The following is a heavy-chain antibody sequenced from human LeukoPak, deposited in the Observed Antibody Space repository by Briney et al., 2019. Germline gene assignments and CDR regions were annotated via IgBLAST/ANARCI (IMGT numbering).Heavy chain of an antibody. CDR1: GFSFTDDW. V-gene: IGHV3-15*01. J-gene: IGHJ4*02. CDR2: LKSKAAGGTT. Sequence: KPGGSLRLTCAASGFSFTDDWRSWVRQAPGKGLEWVGHLKSKAAGGTTDYAAPVKARFTISGDDSKNTLYLQMNSLKTEDTAVYYCTTGNYWGQGTLVTVSS. CDR3: TTGNY.